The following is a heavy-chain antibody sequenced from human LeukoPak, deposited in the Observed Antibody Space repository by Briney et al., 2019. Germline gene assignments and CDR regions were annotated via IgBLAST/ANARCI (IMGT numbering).Heavy chain of an antibody. CDR2: INSDGTST. Sequence: PGGSLRLSCAASGVTLSSYWMHWVRQAPGKGLVWVSRINSDGTSTTYADPVKGRFTISRDTAKNSLYLQMNSLRAEDTAVYYCVAARADFDYWGQGTLVTVSS. J-gene: IGHJ4*02. D-gene: IGHD2-15*01. CDR1: GVTLSSYW. V-gene: IGHV3-74*01. CDR3: VAARADFDY.